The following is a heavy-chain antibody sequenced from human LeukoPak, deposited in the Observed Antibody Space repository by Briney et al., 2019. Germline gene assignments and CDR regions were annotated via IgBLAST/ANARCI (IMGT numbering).Heavy chain of an antibody. CDR1: GYSFTRYF. V-gene: IGHV1-46*01. J-gene: IGHJ4*02. CDR2: IIPSDGST. CDR3: ARGKVVTMVRGVIITYFDY. Sequence: GASVQVSCKASGYSFTRYFIHWVRQAPGQGLECMGIIIPSDGSTSYAQKFQGRVTMTRDTSTSTVYMELSSLRSEDTAVYYCARGKVVTMVRGVIITYFDYWGQGTLVTVSS. D-gene: IGHD3-10*01.